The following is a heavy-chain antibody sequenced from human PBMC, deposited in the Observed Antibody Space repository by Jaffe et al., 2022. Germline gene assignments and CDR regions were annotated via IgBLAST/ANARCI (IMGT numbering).Heavy chain of an antibody. J-gene: IGHJ6*03. CDR1: GFTFSSYA. D-gene: IGHD4-17*01. V-gene: IGHV3-23*01. Sequence: EVQLLESGGGLVQPGGSLRLSCAASGFTFSSYAMSWVRQAPGKGLEWVSAISGSGGSTYYADSVKGRFTISRDNSKNTLYLQMNSLRAEDTAVYYCAKASDYGDYGWHYYYYMDVWGKGTTVTVSS. CDR3: AKASDYGDYGWHYYYYMDV. CDR2: ISGSGGST.